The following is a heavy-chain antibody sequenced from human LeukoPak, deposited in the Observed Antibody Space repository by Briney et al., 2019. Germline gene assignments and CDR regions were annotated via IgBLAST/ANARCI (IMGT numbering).Heavy chain of an antibody. CDR1: GGSISSGGYY. V-gene: IGHV4-30-2*01. CDR3: ARGSSGYEVDY. Sequence: SETLSLTCTVSGGSISSGGYYWSWIRKPPGKGLEWIGYIYHSGSTYYNPSLKSRVTISVDRSKNQFSLKLSSVTAADTAVYYCARGSSGYEVDYWGQGTLVTVSS. D-gene: IGHD5-12*01. J-gene: IGHJ4*02. CDR2: IYHSGST.